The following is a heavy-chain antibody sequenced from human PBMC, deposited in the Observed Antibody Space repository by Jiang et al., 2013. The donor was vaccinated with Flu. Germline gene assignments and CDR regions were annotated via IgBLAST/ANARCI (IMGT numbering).Heavy chain of an antibody. J-gene: IGHJ4*02. CDR3: AKDPPLAANSSSWYRPRFDY. D-gene: IGHD6-13*01. Sequence: GGSLRLSCAASGFTFSSYAMSWVRQAPGKGLEWVSAISGSGGSTYYADSVKGRFTISRDDSKNTLYLQMNSLRAEDTAVYYCAKDPPLAANSSSWYRPRFDYWGQGTLVTVSS. CDR2: ISGSGGST. CDR1: GFTFSSYA. V-gene: IGHV3-23*01.